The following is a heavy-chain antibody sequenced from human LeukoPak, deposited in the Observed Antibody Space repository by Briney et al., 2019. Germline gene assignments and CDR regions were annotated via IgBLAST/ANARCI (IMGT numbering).Heavy chain of an antibody. Sequence: GGSLRLSCAASGFTFSSYAMSWVRQAPGKGLEWVSAISGSGGSTYYADSVKGRFTISRDNSKNTLYLQMNSLRVEDTAVYYCTRGLVVVAQYFQHWGQGTLVTVSS. V-gene: IGHV3-23*01. CDR2: ISGSGGST. CDR3: TRGLVVVAQYFQH. CDR1: GFTFSSYA. D-gene: IGHD2-15*01. J-gene: IGHJ1*01.